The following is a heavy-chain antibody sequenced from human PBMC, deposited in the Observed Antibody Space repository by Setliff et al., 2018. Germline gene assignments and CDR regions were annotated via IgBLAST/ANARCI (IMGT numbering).Heavy chain of an antibody. CDR3: MSTPSGTYSTYYYYYNMDV. CDR1: GFTFSNAW. CDR2: IKRKTDGETT. D-gene: IGHD3-10*01. V-gene: IGHV3-15*01. J-gene: IGHJ6*03. Sequence: GGSLRLSCAASGFTFSNAWMSWVRQAPGKGLEWVGQIKRKTDGETTDYAAPVKGRFIISRDDSKRTLYLQMYSLKNEDTALYYCMSTPSGTYSTYYYYYNMDVWGKGTQVTVSS.